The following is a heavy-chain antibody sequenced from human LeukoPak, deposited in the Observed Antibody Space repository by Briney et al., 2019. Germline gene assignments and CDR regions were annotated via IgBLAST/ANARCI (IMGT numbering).Heavy chain of an antibody. J-gene: IGHJ4*02. D-gene: IGHD5-18*01. CDR2: LDWDDDK. CDR1: GFSLSTSGMC. V-gene: IGHV2-70*11. CDR3: ARNSRYSYGYGY. Sequence: SGPTLVNPTQTLTLTCTFSGFSLSTSGMCVSWIRQPPGKALEWLARLDWDDDKYYSTSLKTRLTISKDTSKNQVVLTTTNMDPVDTATYYCARNSRYSYGYGYWGQGTLVTVSS.